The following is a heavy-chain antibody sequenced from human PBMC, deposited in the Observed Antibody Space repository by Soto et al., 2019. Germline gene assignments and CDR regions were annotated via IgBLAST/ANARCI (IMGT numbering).Heavy chain of an antibody. CDR1: GDSFKNYS. V-gene: IGHV1-69*06. Sequence: QVQLVQSGAEVKKPGSSVKISCKTSGDSFKNYSIDWVRQVPGQGLEWTGSIIPLFGTANYARMFEGRVTITADKSTTTVYIYLGSLRPDDAAVYYCARMDSTISAWDYWGQGTLVTVSS. J-gene: IGHJ4*02. D-gene: IGHD5-18*01. CDR3: ARMDSTISAWDY. CDR2: IIPLFGTA.